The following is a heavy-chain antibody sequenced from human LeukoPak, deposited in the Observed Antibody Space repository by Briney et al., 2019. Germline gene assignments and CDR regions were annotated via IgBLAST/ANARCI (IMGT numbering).Heavy chain of an antibody. D-gene: IGHD1-14*01. CDR1: GGSISRYY. CDR3: ARAPEYGLYYFDY. J-gene: IGHJ4*02. Sequence: SETLSLTCSVSGGSISRYYWSWIRQPPGRRLEWIGYISYSGSTNYNPSLKSRVTISVDTSKNQFSLKLTSVTAADTAVYYCARAPEYGLYYFDYWGQGTLVTVSS. CDR2: ISYSGST. V-gene: IGHV4-59*12.